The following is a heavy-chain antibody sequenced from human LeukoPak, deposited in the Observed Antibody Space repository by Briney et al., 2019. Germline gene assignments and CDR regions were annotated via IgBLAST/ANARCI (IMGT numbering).Heavy chain of an antibody. D-gene: IGHD3-16*01. Sequence: GASVKVSCKASGGTFSSYAISWVRQAPGQGLEWMGGIIPIFGTANYAQKFQGRVTITADESTSTAYMELSSLRSEDKAVYYCARVLARRFANWGQGTLVTVSS. CDR2: IIPIFGTA. V-gene: IGHV1-69*13. CDR3: ARVLARRFAN. J-gene: IGHJ4*02. CDR1: GGTFSSYA.